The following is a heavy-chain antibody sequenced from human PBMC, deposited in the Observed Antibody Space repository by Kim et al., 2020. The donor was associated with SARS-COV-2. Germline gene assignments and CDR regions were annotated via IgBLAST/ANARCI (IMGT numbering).Heavy chain of an antibody. Sequence: GGSLRLSCAASGFTFSNAWMRWVRQAPGKGLEWVGRIKYNTDGGTKAYADHVKGRFTISRDDSNNTLYLQMNSLKTEDTAVYYCTTERVGYYYDSSGYAYWGQGTLVTVSS. J-gene: IGHJ4*02. V-gene: IGHV3-15*01. CDR1: GFTFSNAW. CDR3: TTERVGYYYDSSGYAY. CDR2: IKYNTDGGTK. D-gene: IGHD3-22*01.